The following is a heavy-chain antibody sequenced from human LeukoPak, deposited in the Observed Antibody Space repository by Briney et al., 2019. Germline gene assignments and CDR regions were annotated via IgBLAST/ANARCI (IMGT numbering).Heavy chain of an antibody. CDR3: AGELLRLGELSFSPFDY. J-gene: IGHJ4*02. V-gene: IGHV1-69*02. Sequence: SVKVSCKASGGTFSSYTISWVRQAPGQRLEWMGRILPILGIANYAQKFQGRVTITADKSTSTAYMELSSLRSEDTAVYYCAGELLRLGELSFSPFDYGGQGTRATVSA. CDR2: ILPILGIA. D-gene: IGHD3-16*02. CDR1: GGTFSSYT.